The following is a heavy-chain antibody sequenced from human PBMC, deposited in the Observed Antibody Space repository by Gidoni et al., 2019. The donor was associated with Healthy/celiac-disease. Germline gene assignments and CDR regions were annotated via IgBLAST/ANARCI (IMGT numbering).Heavy chain of an antibody. CDR2: FEPEDGET. V-gene: IGHV1-24*01. Sequence: QVQLVQSGAEVKKPGASVKVSCNVSGYTLTELSMHWVRQAPGIGLEWRGGFEPEDGETIYAQKCQGRVTMTEDTSTDTAYMELSSLRSEDTAVYYCATAPYYDRRGGFDPWGQGTLVT. J-gene: IGHJ5*02. D-gene: IGHD3-22*01. CDR1: GYTLTELS. CDR3: ATAPYYDRRGGFDP.